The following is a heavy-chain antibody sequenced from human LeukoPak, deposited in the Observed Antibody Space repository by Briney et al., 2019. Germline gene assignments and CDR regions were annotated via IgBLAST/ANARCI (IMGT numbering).Heavy chain of an antibody. V-gene: IGHV4-31*03. CDR2: VYYSGST. D-gene: IGHD6-19*01. J-gene: IGHJ3*01. CDR3: ARAPPIIAVAGSAFGV. CDR1: GGSIRSGGYY. Sequence: PSQTLSLTCTVSGGSIRSGGYYWSWLRQHPGEGLEWLGYVYYSGSTYYNPSLKSRISMSVDTSNNQFSLNLTSVTAADTAVYYCARAPPIIAVAGSAFGVWGQGTMVTVSS.